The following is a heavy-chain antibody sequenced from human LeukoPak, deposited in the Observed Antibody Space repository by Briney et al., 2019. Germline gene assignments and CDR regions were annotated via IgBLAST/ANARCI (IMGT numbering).Heavy chain of an antibody. V-gene: IGHV4-30-2*01. J-gene: IGHJ4*02. CDR2: IYHSGST. CDR1: GGSISSGGYS. D-gene: IGHD2-8*01. Sequence: SETLSLTCAVSGGSISSGGYSWSWIRQPPGKGLEWIGYIYHSGSTYYNPSLKSRVTISIDTSKNQFSLKLSSVTAADTAVYYCASDVPGLMAFDYWGQGTLVTVSS. CDR3: ASDVPGLMAFDY.